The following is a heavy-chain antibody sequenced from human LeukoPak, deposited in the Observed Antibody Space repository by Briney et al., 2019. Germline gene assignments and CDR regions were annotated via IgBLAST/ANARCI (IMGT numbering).Heavy chain of an antibody. J-gene: IGHJ4*02. CDR2: IHYSGTT. D-gene: IGHD3-16*01. V-gene: IGHV4-59*08. CDR3: ARGAYGGDS. Sequence: SETLSLTCTVSGGSISHYYWSWIRQPPGKGLEWIGYIHYSGTTNYNPSLKSRVTTSIDTSKNQFSLKLSSVTAADTAVYYCARGAYGGDSWGQGTLVSVSS. CDR1: GGSISHYY.